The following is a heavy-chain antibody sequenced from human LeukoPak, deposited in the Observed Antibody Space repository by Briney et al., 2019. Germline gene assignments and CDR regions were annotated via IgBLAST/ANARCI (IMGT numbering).Heavy chain of an antibody. D-gene: IGHD2-2*02. J-gene: IGHJ4*02. V-gene: IGHV3-23*01. CDR3: AKDRSPYCSSTSCYTGLDY. Sequence: PGGSLRLSCAASGFTFSSYAMSWVRQAPGKGLEWVSAISGSGGSTYYADSVKGRFTISRDNSKNTLYLQMNSLRAEDTAVYYCAKDRSPYCSSTSCYTGLDYWGQGTLVTVSS. CDR1: GFTFSSYA. CDR2: ISGSGGST.